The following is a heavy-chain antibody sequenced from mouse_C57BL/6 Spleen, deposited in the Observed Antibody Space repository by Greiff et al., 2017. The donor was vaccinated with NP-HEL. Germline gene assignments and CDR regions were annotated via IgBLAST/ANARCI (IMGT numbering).Heavy chain of an antibody. CDR1: GYTFTDYY. CDR2: INPNNGGT. V-gene: IGHV1-26*01. CDR3: ARDYYYGSSSWFAY. J-gene: IGHJ3*01. D-gene: IGHD1-1*01. Sequence: VQLQQSGPELVKPGASVKISCKASGYTFTDYYMNWVKQSHGKSLEWIGDINPNNGGTSYNQKFKGKATLTVDKSSSTAYMELRSLTSEDSAVYYCARDYYYGSSSWFAYWGQGTLVTVSA.